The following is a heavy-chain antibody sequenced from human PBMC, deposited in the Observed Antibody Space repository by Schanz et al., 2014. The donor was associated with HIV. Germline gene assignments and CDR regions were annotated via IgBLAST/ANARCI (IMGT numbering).Heavy chain of an antibody. CDR3: ASAGFDDSSGYPDY. D-gene: IGHD3-22*01. CDR1: GYTFINYD. V-gene: IGHV1-2*02. Sequence: QVQLVQSGAEVKKPGASVKVSCKASGYTFINYDIHWVRQASGLGLEWMGWINPNSGGTNYAQKFQGRVTISRDTSISTAYMEVSRLRSDDTAVYYCASAGFDDSSGYPDYWGQGTLVTVSS. J-gene: IGHJ4*02. CDR2: INPNSGGT.